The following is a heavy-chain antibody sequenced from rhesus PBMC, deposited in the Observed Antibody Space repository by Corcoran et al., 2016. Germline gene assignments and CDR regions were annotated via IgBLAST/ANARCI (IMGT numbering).Heavy chain of an antibody. J-gene: IGHJ4*01. CDR2: IYDSSGST. CDR1: GGSISSGYD. CDR3: ARDRCTGSGCYGTFDY. V-gene: IGHV4-76*01. Sequence: QVQLQESGPGVVKPSETLSLTCAVSGGSISSGYDWSWIRQPPGKGLEWIGFIYDSSGSTNYNPSLKNRVTISKDASKNQFSLKLSSVTAADTAVYYCARDRCTGSGCYGTFDYWGQGVLVTVSS. D-gene: IGHD2-21*01.